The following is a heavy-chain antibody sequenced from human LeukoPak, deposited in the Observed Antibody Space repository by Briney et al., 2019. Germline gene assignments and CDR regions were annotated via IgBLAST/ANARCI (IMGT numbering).Heavy chain of an antibody. D-gene: IGHD3-10*01. J-gene: IGHJ4*02. CDR1: GFTFSRYW. Sequence: GGSLRLSCAASGFTFSRYWMSWVRQAPGMGLEWVATIKQDGSEKDYVDSVRGRFTISRDNAKNSLYLQMNSLRAEDTAVYYCASPVLLIRGVTVDYWGQGTLVTVSS. V-gene: IGHV3-7*01. CDR3: ASPVLLIRGVTVDY. CDR2: IKQDGSEK.